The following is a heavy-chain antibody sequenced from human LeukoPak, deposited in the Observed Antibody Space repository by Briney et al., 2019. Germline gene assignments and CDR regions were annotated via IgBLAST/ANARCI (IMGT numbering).Heavy chain of an antibody. CDR3: AKDVGYYYGSGSSYYFDY. D-gene: IGHD3-10*01. Sequence: GGSLRLSCAASGFTFSSYAMSWVRQAPGKGLEWVSGISGSGDNTYYADSVKGRFTISRDNSKNTLYLQMNSLRAEDTAVYYCAKDVGYYYGSGSSYYFDYWGQGTLVTVSS. V-gene: IGHV3-23*01. J-gene: IGHJ4*02. CDR2: ISGSGDNT. CDR1: GFTFSSYA.